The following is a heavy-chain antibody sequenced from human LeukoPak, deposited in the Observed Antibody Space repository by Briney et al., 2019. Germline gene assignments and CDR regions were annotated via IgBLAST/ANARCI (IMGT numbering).Heavy chain of an antibody. CDR3: AHYGDYCR. V-gene: IGHV3-30*02. CDR1: GFTFSCYG. D-gene: IGHD4-17*01. CDR2: IRYDGSNK. Sequence: GGSLRLSCAASGFTFSCYGMHLVRQAPGKGLEWVAFIRYDGSNKYYADSVKGRFTISRDNSKNTLYLQMNSLRAEDTAVYYCAHYGDYCRWGQGTLVTVSS. J-gene: IGHJ4*02.